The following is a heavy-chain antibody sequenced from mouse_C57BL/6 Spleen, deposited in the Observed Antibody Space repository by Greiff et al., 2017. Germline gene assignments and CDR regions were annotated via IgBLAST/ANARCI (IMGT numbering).Heavy chain of an antibody. CDR2: INPNNGGT. V-gene: IGHV1-18*01. D-gene: IGHD1-1*01. CDR3: ARYYYGSSLGAMDY. CDR1: GYTFTDYN. Sequence: VQLQQSGPELVKPGASVKIPCKASGYTFTDYNMDWVKQSHGKSLEWIGDINPNNGGTIYNQKFKGKATLTVDKSSSTAYMELRSLTSEDTAVYYCARYYYGSSLGAMDYWGQGTSVTVSS. J-gene: IGHJ4*01.